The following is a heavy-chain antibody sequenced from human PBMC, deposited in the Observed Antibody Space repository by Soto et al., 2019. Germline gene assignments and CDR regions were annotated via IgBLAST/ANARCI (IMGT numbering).Heavy chain of an antibody. V-gene: IGHV3-74*01. Sequence: EVQLVESGGGLVQPGGSLRLSCAASGFTFSSYWRHWVRQAPGKGLVWVSRINSDGSRTSYADSVKGRFTISRDNAKNTLYLQMNSLRGEDTAVYYCARDGYSGSYLGVFDIWGQGTMVTVSS. CDR3: ARDGYSGSYLGVFDI. J-gene: IGHJ3*02. D-gene: IGHD1-26*01. CDR2: INSDGSRT. CDR1: GFTFSSYW.